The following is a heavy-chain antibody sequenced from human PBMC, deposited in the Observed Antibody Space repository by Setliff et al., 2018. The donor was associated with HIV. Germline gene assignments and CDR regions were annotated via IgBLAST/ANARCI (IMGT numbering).Heavy chain of an antibody. CDR2: IIPIFGTA. V-gene: IGHV1-69*13. D-gene: IGHD3-22*01. Sequence: SVKVSCKASGGTFSSYAISWVRQAPGQGLEWMGGIIPIFGTANYAQKFQGRVTITADESTSTAYMELSSLRSEDTAVYYCARARERITIIVVVPDAFDIWGQGTMVTVSS. CDR3: ARARERITIIVVVPDAFDI. CDR1: GGTFSSYA. J-gene: IGHJ3*02.